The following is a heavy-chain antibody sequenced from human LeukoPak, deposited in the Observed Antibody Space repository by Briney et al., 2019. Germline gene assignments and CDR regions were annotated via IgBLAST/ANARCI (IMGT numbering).Heavy chain of an antibody. Sequence: PSETLSLTCTVSGGSISSYDWSWIRQPPGKGLEWIGYIYYTGSTNYNPSLKSRVTMSVDTSKIQFSLKLSSVTAADTAVYYCARRVARTGIYAFEIWGQGTMVTVSS. J-gene: IGHJ3*02. CDR3: ARRVARTGIYAFEI. CDR1: GGSISSYD. D-gene: IGHD1-1*01. V-gene: IGHV4-59*01. CDR2: IYYTGST.